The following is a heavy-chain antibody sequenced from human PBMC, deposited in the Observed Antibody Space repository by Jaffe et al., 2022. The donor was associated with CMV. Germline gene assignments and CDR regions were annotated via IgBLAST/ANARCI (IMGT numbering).Heavy chain of an antibody. CDR2: IYYSGST. CDR3: ARQGGYCSSTSCAGDWFDP. V-gene: IGHV4-59*08. Sequence: QVQLQESGPGLVKPSETLSLTCTVSGGSISSYYWSWIRQPPGKGLEWIGYIYYSGSTNYNPSLKSRVTISVDTSKNQFSLKLSSVTAADTAVYYCARQGGYCSSTSCAGDWFDPWGQGTLVTVSS. CDR1: GGSISSYY. J-gene: IGHJ5*02. D-gene: IGHD2-2*01.